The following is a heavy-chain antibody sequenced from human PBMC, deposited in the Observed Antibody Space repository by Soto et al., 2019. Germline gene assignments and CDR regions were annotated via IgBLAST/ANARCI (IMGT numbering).Heavy chain of an antibody. D-gene: IGHD2-15*01. J-gene: IGHJ4*02. CDR3: ARGTPAPTYYFDF. Sequence: QVQLVQSGAEVKKPGSSVRVSCKASGGTLNRNTISWVRQAPGQGLEWMGRIIPMFGIQKYAQKFQGRVTITAARSTNTAYMELTSLRSEDTAVYYCARGTPAPTYYFDFWGQGSLVTVSS. CDR1: GGTLNRNT. CDR2: IIPMFGIQ. V-gene: IGHV1-69*02.